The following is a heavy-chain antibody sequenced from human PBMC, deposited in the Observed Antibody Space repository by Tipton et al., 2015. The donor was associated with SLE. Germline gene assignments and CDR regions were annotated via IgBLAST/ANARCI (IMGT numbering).Heavy chain of an antibody. CDR3: ARGPYCSSTSCPIWFDP. CDR2: IYYSGST. D-gene: IGHD2-2*01. J-gene: IGHJ5*02. Sequence: TLSLTCTVSGGSISSGGYYWSWIRQHPGKGLEWIGYIYYSGSTYYNPSLKSRVTISVDTSKNQFSLKLSSVTAADTAAYYCARGPYCSSTSCPIWFDPWGQGTLITVSS. CDR1: GGSISSGGYY. V-gene: IGHV4-31*03.